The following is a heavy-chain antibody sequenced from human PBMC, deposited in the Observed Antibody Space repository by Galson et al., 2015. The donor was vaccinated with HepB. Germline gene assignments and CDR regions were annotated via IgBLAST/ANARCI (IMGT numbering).Heavy chain of an antibody. D-gene: IGHD3-10*01. CDR2: ISAYSGNT. Sequence: VKVSCKASGYTFTSYGINWVRQAPGQGLEWMGWISAYSGNTNYAQKLRGRVTMTTDTSTSTAYMELRSLTSDDTAVYYCARVEWFGGSYDAFDIWGQGTMVTVSS. CDR1: GYTFTSYG. J-gene: IGHJ3*02. V-gene: IGHV1-18*01. CDR3: ARVEWFGGSYDAFDI.